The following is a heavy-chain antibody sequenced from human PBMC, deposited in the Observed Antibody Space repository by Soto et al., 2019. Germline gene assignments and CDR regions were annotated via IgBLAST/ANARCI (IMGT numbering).Heavy chain of an antibody. CDR1: GGTFSSYA. V-gene: IGHV1-69*13. D-gene: IGHD3-16*01. CDR3: ARDRPKAQGAGGAPGNYGMDV. J-gene: IGHJ6*02. Sequence: ASVKISCKASGGTFSSYAISWVRQAPGQGLEWMGGIIPIFGTANYAQKFQGRVTITADESTSTAYMELSSLRSEDTAVYYCARDRPKAQGAGGAPGNYGMDVWGQGNTVTVSS. CDR2: IIPIFGTA.